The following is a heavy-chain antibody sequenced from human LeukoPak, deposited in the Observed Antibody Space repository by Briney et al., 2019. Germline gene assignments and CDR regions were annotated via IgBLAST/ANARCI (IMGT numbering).Heavy chain of an antibody. CDR1: GGTFSSYA. V-gene: IGHV1-69*05. CDR3: ARLDYYDSSGGGY. CDR2: IIPIFGTA. J-gene: IGHJ4*02. D-gene: IGHD3-22*01. Sequence: SVNVSCKASGGTFSSYAISGVGQAPGQGLEWMGGIIPIFGTANYAQKFQGRVTITTDESTSTAYMELSSLRSEDTAVYSCARLDYYDSSGGGYWGQGTLVTVSS.